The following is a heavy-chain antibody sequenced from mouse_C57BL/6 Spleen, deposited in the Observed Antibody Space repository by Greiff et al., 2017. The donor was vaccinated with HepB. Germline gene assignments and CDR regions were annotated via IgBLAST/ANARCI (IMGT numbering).Heavy chain of an antibody. V-gene: IGHV1-82*01. D-gene: IGHD2-13*01. Sequence: QVQLQQSGPELVKPGASVKISCKASGYAFSSSWMNWVKQRPGKGLEWIGRIYPGDGDTNYNGKFKGKATLPADKSSRTAYLQLSSLTSEDSAVSVCATADGDYVIYYAMDYWGQGTSVTVSS. J-gene: IGHJ4*01. CDR3: ATADGDYVIYYAMDY. CDR1: GYAFSSSW. CDR2: IYPGDGDT.